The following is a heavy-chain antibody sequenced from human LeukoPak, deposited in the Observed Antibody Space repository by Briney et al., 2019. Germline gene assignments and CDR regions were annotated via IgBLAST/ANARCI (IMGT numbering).Heavy chain of an antibody. Sequence: GASVKVSCKASGYTFTGYYMHWVRQAPGQGLERMGWINPNSGGTNFAQNFQGRVTMTRDTSISTAYMELSRLRSDDTAVYYCARDQGGYYSSSWVFDYWGQGTLVTVSS. D-gene: IGHD6-13*01. CDR3: ARDQGGYYSSSWVFDY. CDR2: INPNSGGT. CDR1: GYTFTGYY. V-gene: IGHV1-2*02. J-gene: IGHJ4*02.